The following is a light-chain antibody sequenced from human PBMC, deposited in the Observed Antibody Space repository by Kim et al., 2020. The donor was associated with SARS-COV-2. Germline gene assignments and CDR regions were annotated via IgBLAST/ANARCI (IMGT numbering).Light chain of an antibody. CDR1: QRISSY. CDR2: DAS. Sequence: AGGEKITTTCRASQRISSYLNWYQQQQGKAPTHLLYDASSFQRGVPSRFCGSGCGTTFSTPTSSLLPEEVSTYYCQQRYNTHRRTFGQGTKVEIK. J-gene: IGKJ1*01. V-gene: IGKV1-39*01. CDR3: QQRYNTHRRT.